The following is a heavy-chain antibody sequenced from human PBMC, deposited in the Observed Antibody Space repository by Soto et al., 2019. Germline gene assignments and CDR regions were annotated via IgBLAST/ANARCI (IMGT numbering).Heavy chain of an antibody. J-gene: IGHJ6*02. CDR3: ARETPPRYSSGWYATRGYYYGMDV. Sequence: SETLSLTCTVSGGSISSGGYYWSWIRQHPGKGLEWIGYIYYSGSTYYNPSLKSRVTISVDTSKNQFSLKLSSVTAADTAVYYCARETPPRYSSGWYATRGYYYGMDVWGQGTTVTVYS. D-gene: IGHD6-19*01. CDR1: GGSISSGGYY. CDR2: IYYSGST. V-gene: IGHV4-31*03.